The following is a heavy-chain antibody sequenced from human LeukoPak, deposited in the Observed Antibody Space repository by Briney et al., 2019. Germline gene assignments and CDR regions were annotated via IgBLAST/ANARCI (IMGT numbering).Heavy chain of an antibody. V-gene: IGHV1-69-2*01. Sequence: ASVKVSCKVSGYTFTDSYVHWVQQAPGKGLEWMGLVDPEDGETIYAENFQGRLTITADTSTDTAYLELNSLRSEDPAIYYCATQPRALYYRDSWGQGTLVTVSS. D-gene: IGHD3-10*01. J-gene: IGHJ4*02. CDR2: VDPEDGET. CDR3: ATQPRALYYRDS. CDR1: GYTFTDSY.